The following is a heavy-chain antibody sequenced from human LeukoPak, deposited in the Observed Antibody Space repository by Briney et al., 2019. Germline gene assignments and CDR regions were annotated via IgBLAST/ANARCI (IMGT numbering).Heavy chain of an antibody. CDR3: ARVVYSGSWGYFDY. CDR2: IYYSGST. J-gene: IGHJ4*02. V-gene: IGHV4-59*01. CDR1: GVSMSTYY. D-gene: IGHD3-10*01. Sequence: SETLSLTCTVSGVSMSTYYWSWIRQSPGKGLEWIGYIYYSGSTSYNPSLKSRLTISIDTSKTQFYLKLSSVTAADTAVYYCARVVYSGSWGYFDYWGQGILVTVSS.